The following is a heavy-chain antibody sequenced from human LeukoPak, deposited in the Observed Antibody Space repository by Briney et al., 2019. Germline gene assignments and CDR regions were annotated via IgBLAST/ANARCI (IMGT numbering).Heavy chain of an antibody. V-gene: IGHV3-23*01. Sequence: GGSLRLSCAASGFTFSSYAMTWVRQAPGKGLERVSAISGSPYSTSYADSVKGRFTISRDNSKNTLYLQMNSLRAEDTAIYYCARNTSGFKLGDAFDIWGQGTMVTVSS. CDR2: ISGSPYST. J-gene: IGHJ3*02. CDR3: ARNTSGFKLGDAFDI. D-gene: IGHD3-22*01. CDR1: GFTFSSYA.